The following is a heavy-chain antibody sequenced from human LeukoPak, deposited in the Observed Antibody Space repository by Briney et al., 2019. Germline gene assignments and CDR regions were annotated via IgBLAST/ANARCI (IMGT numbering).Heavy chain of an antibody. CDR1: GGSISSYY. D-gene: IGHD3-9*01. CDR3: ARGWDILTPYYYYGMDV. J-gene: IGHJ6*02. Sequence: PSETLSLTCTVSGGSISSYYWSWIRQPPGKGLEWIGYIYYSGSTNYNPSLKSRVTISVDTSKNQFSLKLSSVTAADTAVYYCARGWDILTPYYYYGMDVWGQGTTVTVSS. V-gene: IGHV4-59*01. CDR2: IYYSGST.